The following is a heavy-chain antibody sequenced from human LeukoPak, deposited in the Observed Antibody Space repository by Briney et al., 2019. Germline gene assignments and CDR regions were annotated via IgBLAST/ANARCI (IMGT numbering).Heavy chain of an antibody. CDR1: GFTFTYFA. Sequence: HPGGSLRLSCAASGFTFTYFAFSWVRRAPGKGLEWVSTISSSGDSTYYADSVKGRFTISRDNSKNTLYLQMNSLRAEDTAVYYCAKEVQGYDSSGYYPDYWGQGTLVTVSS. D-gene: IGHD3-22*01. CDR3: AKEVQGYDSSGYYPDY. J-gene: IGHJ4*02. V-gene: IGHV3-23*01. CDR2: ISSSGDST.